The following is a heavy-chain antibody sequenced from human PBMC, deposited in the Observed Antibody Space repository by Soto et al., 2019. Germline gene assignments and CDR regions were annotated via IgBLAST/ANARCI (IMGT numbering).Heavy chain of an antibody. CDR1: GGSFSGYY. D-gene: IGHD1-1*01. CDR2: INHSGST. Sequence: PSETLSLTCAVYGGSFSGYYWSWIRQPPGKGLEWIGEINHSGSTNYNPSLKSRVTISVDTSKNQFSLKLSSVTAADTAVYYCARSRDKNCTDYWGQGTLVTVSS. CDR3: ARSRDKNCTDY. J-gene: IGHJ4*02. V-gene: IGHV4-34*01.